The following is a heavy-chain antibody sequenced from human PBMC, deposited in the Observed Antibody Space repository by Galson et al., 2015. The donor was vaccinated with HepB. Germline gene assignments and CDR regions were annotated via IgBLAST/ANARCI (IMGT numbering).Heavy chain of an antibody. CDR2: IWHDGSDK. CDR3: VRDQGLTGYSGLLH. D-gene: IGHD5-12*01. J-gene: IGHJ4*02. Sequence: SLRLSCAASGFTFSSYGMHWVRQAPGKGLEWVAVIWHDGSDKHYVDAVKGRFTISRDNSKNTLYLQMNSLRVEDTAVYSCVRDQGLTGYSGLLHWGQGILVTVSS. CDR1: GFTFSSYG. V-gene: IGHV3-33*01.